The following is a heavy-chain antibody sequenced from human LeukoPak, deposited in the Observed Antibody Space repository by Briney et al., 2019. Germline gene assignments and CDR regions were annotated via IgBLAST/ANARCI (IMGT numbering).Heavy chain of an antibody. V-gene: IGHV3-33*01. CDR1: GFTFSSYG. Sequence: GRSLRLSCAASGFTFSSYGMHWVRQAPGKGLERVAVIWYDGSNKYYADSVKGRFTISRDNSKSTLYLQMNSLRAEDTAVYYCARGGTMDYFDYWGQGTLVTVSS. CDR3: ARGGTMDYFDY. J-gene: IGHJ4*02. CDR2: IWYDGSNK. D-gene: IGHD3-10*01.